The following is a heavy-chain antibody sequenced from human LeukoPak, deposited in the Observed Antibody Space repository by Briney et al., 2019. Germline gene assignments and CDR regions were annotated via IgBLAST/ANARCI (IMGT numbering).Heavy chain of an antibody. CDR3: AKDPGYYGSGTYPTLFDY. Sequence: QSGGSLRLSCAASGFTFSSYWMPWVRQAPGKGLVWVSRINSDGSSTSYADSVKGRFTISRDNAKNTLYLQMNSLRAEDTAMYYCAKDPGYYGSGTYPTLFDYWGQGTLVTVSS. J-gene: IGHJ4*02. CDR1: GFTFSSYW. CDR2: INSDGSST. V-gene: IGHV3-74*01. D-gene: IGHD3-10*01.